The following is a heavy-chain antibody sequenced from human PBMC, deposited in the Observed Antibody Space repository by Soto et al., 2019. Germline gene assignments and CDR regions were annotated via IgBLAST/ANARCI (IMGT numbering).Heavy chain of an antibody. V-gene: IGHV4-59*01. J-gene: IGHJ4*02. D-gene: IGHD3-22*01. Sequence: SGGSISGFYWSWMRQPPGKGLEWIGYIFDSGSTNYNPSLKSRGTISVDTSKNQFSLKVRSVTAADTAVYYCARGLYFYDSSGSRYDYWGQGTLVTVSS. CDR1: GGSISGFY. CDR3: ARGLYFYDSSGSRYDY. CDR2: IFDSGST.